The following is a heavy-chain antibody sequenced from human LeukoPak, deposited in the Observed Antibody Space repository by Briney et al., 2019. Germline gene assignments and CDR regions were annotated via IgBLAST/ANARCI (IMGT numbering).Heavy chain of an antibody. CDR3: ARVHNYYDSSGYLDY. J-gene: IGHJ4*02. V-gene: IGHV3-21*05. CDR1: GSTFSSHT. D-gene: IGHD3-22*01. CDR2: ISSSSSII. Sequence: PGGSLRLSCAASGSTFSSHTMNWVRQAPGKGLEWVSYISSSSSIIYYADSVKGRFTISRDNAKNSLYLRMNSLRAEDTAVYYCARVHNYYDSSGYLDYWGQGTLVTVSS.